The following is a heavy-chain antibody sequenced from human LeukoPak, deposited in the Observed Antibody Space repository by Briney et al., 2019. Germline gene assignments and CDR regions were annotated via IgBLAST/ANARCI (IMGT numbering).Heavy chain of an antibody. CDR2: IYDTGST. CDR1: GRSVIGYD. Sequence: SETLSLTCIVFGRSVIGYDGSWIRQPPGKGLGWSGYIYDTGSTNYNPSLKSRLTISVDTSKNQFSLKLSSVTAADTAVYYCARRGGSGRSFDYWGQGTLVTVSS. J-gene: IGHJ4*02. D-gene: IGHD3-10*01. CDR3: ARRGGSGRSFDY. V-gene: IGHV4-59*02.